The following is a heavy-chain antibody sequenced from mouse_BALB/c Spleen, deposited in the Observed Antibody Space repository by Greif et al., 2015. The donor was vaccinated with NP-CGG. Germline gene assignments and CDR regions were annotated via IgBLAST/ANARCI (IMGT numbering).Heavy chain of an antibody. CDR1: GFAFSSYD. CDR2: ISSGGGST. CDR3: ARHVGLRQGFAY. D-gene: IGHD2-4*01. J-gene: IGHJ3*01. V-gene: IGHV5-12-1*01. Sequence: EVKLVESGGGLVKPGGSLKLSCAASGFAFSSYDMSWVRQTPEKRLEWVAYISSGGGSTYYPDTVKGRFTISRDNAKNTLYLQMSSLKSEDTAMYYCARHVGLRQGFAYWGQGTLVTVSA.